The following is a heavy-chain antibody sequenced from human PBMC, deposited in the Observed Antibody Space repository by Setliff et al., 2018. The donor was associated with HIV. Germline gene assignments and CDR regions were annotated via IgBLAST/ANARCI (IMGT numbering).Heavy chain of an antibody. CDR2: IYYSGST. D-gene: IGHD3-22*01. CDR1: GASISSSTYY. J-gene: IGHJ4*02. Sequence: PSETLSLTCTVSGASISSSTYYWGWIRQPPGKGLEWTGTIYYSGSTYYNPSLKSRFTISRDNAKNSLYLQMNSLRAEDTAVYYCARGYYDSSGYYNAILWGQGTLVTVSS. V-gene: IGHV4-39*01. CDR3: ARGYYDSSGYYNAIL.